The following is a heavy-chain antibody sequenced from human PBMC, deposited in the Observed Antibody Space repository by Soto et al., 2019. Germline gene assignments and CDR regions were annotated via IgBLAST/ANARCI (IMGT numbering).Heavy chain of an antibody. Sequence: QVQLVQSGAEVKKPGSSVKVSCKASGGTFSSYTISWVRQAPGQGLEWMGRIIPILGIANYAQKFQGRVTXTXDXXTSTASMELSSLRSEDTAVYYCARDQRQRGGNPYDWGQGTLVTVSS. CDR1: GGTFSSYT. CDR2: IIPILGIA. D-gene: IGHD2-15*01. V-gene: IGHV1-69*08. CDR3: ARDQRQRGGNPYD. J-gene: IGHJ4*02.